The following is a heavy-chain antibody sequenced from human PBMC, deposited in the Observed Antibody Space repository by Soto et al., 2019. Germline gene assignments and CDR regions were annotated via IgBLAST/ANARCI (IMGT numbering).Heavy chain of an antibody. V-gene: IGHV4-4*07. CDR2: IYTSGST. CDR3: ARDAAYCTNGVCYENWFDP. CDR1: GGSISSYY. J-gene: IGHJ5*02. D-gene: IGHD2-8*01. Sequence: KTSETLSLTCTVSGGSISSYYWSWIRQPAGKGLEWIGRIYTSGSTNYNPSLKSRVTMSVDTSKNQFSLKLSSVTAADTAVYYCARDAAYCTNGVCYENWFDPWGQGTLVTVSS.